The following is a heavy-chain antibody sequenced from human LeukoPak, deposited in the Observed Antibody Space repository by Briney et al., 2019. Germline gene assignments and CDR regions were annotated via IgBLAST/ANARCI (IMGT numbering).Heavy chain of an antibody. CDR2: IYYSGST. CDR3: ASYYYDISGYYSYAFDI. CDR1: GGSISSSSYY. D-gene: IGHD3-22*01. Sequence: SETLSLTCTVSGGSISSSSYYWGWIRQPPGKGLEWIGSIYYSGSTYYNPSLTSRVTISVDTSKNQFSLKLTSVTAADTAVYYCASYYYDISGYYSYAFDIWGQGTMVTVSS. V-gene: IGHV4-39*01. J-gene: IGHJ3*02.